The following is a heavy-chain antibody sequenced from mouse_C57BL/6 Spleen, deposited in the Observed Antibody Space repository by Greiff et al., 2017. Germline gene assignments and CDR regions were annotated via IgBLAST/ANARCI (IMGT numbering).Heavy chain of an antibody. V-gene: IGHV5-17*01. J-gene: IGHJ3*01. Sequence: EVQGVESGGGLVKPGGSLKLSCAASGFTFSDYGMHWVRQAPEKGLEWVAYISSGSSTIYYADTVKGRFTISRDNAKNTLFLQMSSLRSEDSAMYYCARRYGSRYGWFAYWGQGTLVTVSA. CDR2: ISSGSSTI. D-gene: IGHD1-1*01. CDR1: GFTFSDYG. CDR3: ARRYGSRYGWFAY.